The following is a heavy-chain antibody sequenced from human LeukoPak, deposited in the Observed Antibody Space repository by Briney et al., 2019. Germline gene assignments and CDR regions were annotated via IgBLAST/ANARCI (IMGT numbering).Heavy chain of an antibody. J-gene: IGHJ4*02. D-gene: IGHD5-24*01. CDR3: ARISPRPGGLSQWLQFAGGYFDY. V-gene: IGHV4-30-2*01. Sequence: PSETLSLTCTVSGGSISSGGYYWSWIRQPPGKGLEWIGYIYHSGSAYYNPSLKSRVTISVDRSKNQFSLKLSSVTAADTAVYYCARISPRPGGLSQWLQFAGGYFDYWGQGTLVTVSS. CDR1: GGSISSGGYY. CDR2: IYHSGSA.